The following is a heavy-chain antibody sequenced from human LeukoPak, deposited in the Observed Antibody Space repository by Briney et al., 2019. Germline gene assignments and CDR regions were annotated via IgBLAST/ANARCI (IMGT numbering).Heavy chain of an antibody. CDR1: GFTFSSYG. Sequence: GGSLRLSCAASGFTFSSYGMPWVRQAPGKGLEWVAVIWYDGSNKYYADSVKGRFTISRDNSKNTLYLQMNSLRAEDTAVYYCAKDSIHNDSSGYDYWGQGTLVTVSS. V-gene: IGHV3-33*06. CDR2: IWYDGSNK. CDR3: AKDSIHNDSSGYDY. J-gene: IGHJ4*02. D-gene: IGHD3-22*01.